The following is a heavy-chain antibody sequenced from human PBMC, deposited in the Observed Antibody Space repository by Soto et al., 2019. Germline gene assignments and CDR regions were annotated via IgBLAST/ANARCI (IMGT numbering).Heavy chain of an antibody. V-gene: IGHV3-21*01. CDR1: GFTFSSYS. D-gene: IGHD2-15*01. J-gene: IGHJ4*02. CDR2: ISSSSSYI. CDR3: ARDGGRWFHDY. Sequence: EVQLVESGGGLVKPGRSLRLSCAASGFTFSSYSMNWVRQAPGKGLEWVSSISSSSSYIYYADSVKGRFTISRDNAKNSLYLQMNSLRAEDTAVYYCARDGGRWFHDYWGQGTLVTVSS.